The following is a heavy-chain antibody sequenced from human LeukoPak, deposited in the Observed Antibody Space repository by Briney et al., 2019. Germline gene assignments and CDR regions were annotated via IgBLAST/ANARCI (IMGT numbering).Heavy chain of an antibody. CDR1: GGSISSGDYY. V-gene: IGHV4-39*07. D-gene: IGHD6-13*01. J-gene: IGHJ4*02. CDR3: ARVAGSS. Sequence: SETLSLTCTVSGGSISSGDYYWSWIRQPPGKGLEWIGEINHSGSTNYNPSLKSRVTISVDTSKNQFSLKLSSVTAADTAVYYCARVAGSSWGQGTLVTVSS. CDR2: INHSGST.